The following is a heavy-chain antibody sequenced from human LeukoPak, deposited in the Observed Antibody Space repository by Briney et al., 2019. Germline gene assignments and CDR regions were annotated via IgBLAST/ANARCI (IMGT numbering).Heavy chain of an antibody. Sequence: GGSLRLSCAASGFTFRSYAMNWVRQAPGKGLEWVAVISNDGSNKYYADSVKGRLTISRDNSKNTLYLQMNSLRAEDTAVYYCAKSYSGRGNAFDIWGQGTMVTVSS. D-gene: IGHD1-26*01. J-gene: IGHJ3*02. CDR3: AKSYSGRGNAFDI. CDR1: GFTFRSYA. V-gene: IGHV3-30*18. CDR2: ISNDGSNK.